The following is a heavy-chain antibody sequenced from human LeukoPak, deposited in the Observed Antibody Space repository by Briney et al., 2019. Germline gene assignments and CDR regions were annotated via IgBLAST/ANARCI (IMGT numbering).Heavy chain of an antibody. CDR3: AKAVGQWLVEFDY. CDR1: GFTFSSYA. J-gene: IGHJ4*02. V-gene: IGHV3-23*01. Sequence: LSGGSLRLSCAASGFTFSSYAMSWVRQAPGKGLEWVSAISGSGGSTYYADSVKGRFTISRDNSKNTLYLQMNSLRAEDTAVYYCAKAVGQWLVEFDYWGQGTLVTVSS. CDR2: ISGSGGST. D-gene: IGHD6-19*01.